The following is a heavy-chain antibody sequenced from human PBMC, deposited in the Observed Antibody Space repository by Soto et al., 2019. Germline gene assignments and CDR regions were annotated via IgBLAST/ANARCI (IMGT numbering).Heavy chain of an antibody. CDR1: GFTFSRNA. D-gene: IGHD2-21*02. CDR3: ARGGSDYYFAY. Sequence: EVQLVESGGGLVQPGGSLRLSCAASGFTFSRNAMHWVRQAPGKGLEYVSAISSNGGSTYYGNSVKGRFTISRDNSKNTLYLQMGSLRAEDMAVYYCARGGSDYYFAYWGQGTLVTVSS. J-gene: IGHJ4*02. CDR2: ISSNGGST. V-gene: IGHV3-64*01.